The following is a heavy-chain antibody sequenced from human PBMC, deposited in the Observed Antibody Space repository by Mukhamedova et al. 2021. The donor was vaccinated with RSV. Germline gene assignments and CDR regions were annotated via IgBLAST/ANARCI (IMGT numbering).Heavy chain of an antibody. CDR3: ARGRDY. Sequence: VRQAPGKGPEWVAVISYDGSNKYYADSVKGRFTISRDNSKNTLYLQMNSLRAEDTAVYYCARGRDYWGQGTLVTVSS. V-gene: IGHV3-30*03. J-gene: IGHJ4*02. CDR2: ISYDGSNK.